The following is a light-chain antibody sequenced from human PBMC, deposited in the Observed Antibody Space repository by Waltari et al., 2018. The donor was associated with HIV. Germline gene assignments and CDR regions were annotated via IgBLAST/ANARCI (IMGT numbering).Light chain of an antibody. V-gene: IGKV1-17*03. CDR1: RDISSW. CDR2: TAS. Sequence: DIQMTQSPSSVSASVGDRVTITCRASRDISSWLAWYQQTPGKAPKRLIYTASSLQSGVPSRFSGSGSVTEFTLTISSLQPEDFATYYCLQHNTYPWTFGQGTKVEMK. J-gene: IGKJ1*01. CDR3: LQHNTYPWT.